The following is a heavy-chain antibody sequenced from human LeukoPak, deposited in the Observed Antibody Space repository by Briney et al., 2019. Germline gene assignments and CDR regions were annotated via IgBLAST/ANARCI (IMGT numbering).Heavy chain of an antibody. V-gene: IGHV4-59*08. Sequence: SETLSLTCSVSGGSISSYYWSWIRQPPGKGLDWIGYIYYSGNINYKSPLKSRVTISGDTSKNQFSLKLSSVTAADTALYYCARVIDVAAAGYFDSWGQGTQVTVSS. CDR2: IYYSGNI. CDR3: ARVIDVAAAGYFDS. J-gene: IGHJ4*02. CDR1: GGSISSYY. D-gene: IGHD6-13*01.